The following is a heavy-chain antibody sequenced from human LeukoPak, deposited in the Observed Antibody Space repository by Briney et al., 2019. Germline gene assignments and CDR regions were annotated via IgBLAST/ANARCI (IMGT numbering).Heavy chain of an antibody. V-gene: IGHV3-48*01. Sequence: PGGSLRLSCAASGFTFSSYSMNWVRQAPGKGLEWVSYISTSGTNIYYADSVKGRFTISRDNSKNTLYLQMNSLRAEDTAVYYCARVAGDHYFDYWGQGTLVTVCS. D-gene: IGHD7-27*01. CDR3: ARVAGDHYFDY. CDR2: ISTSGTNI. J-gene: IGHJ4*02. CDR1: GFTFSSYS.